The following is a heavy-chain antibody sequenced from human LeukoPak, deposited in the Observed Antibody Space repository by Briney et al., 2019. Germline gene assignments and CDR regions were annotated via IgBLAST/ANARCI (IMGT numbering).Heavy chain of an antibody. J-gene: IGHJ3*01. V-gene: IGHV3-48*01. CDR3: ASGLLAYCGGDCF. D-gene: IGHD2-21*02. CDR2: ISSSSSAI. CDR1: GFTSSYYS. Sequence: GGSLRLSCAASGFTSSYYSMNWVRQAPGKGLEWVSYISSSSSAIYYADSVKGRFTISRDNAKNSLYLQMNSLRAEDTAVYYCASGLLAYCGGDCFWGQGTMVTVSS.